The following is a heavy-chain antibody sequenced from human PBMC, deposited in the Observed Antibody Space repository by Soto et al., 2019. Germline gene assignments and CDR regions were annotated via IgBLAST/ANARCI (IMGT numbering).Heavy chain of an antibody. CDR2: ISTTGVT. CDR3: ARHGGDVVVVRD. V-gene: IGHV4-4*08. J-gene: IGHJ4*02. CDR1: GGSLGDHY. Sequence: PSETLSLTCTVSGGSLGDHYLTWIRQPPGKGLEWLGYISTTGVTNYNSSLKSRLTMSIAASKNQFSLNLNSVTAADTAIYFCARHGGDVVVVRDWGQGTQVT. D-gene: IGHD2-21*01.